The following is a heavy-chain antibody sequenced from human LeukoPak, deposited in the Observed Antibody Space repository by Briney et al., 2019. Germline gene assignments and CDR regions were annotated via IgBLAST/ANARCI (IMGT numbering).Heavy chain of an antibody. J-gene: IGHJ4*02. Sequence: PGGSLRLSCAASGFTFSSYEMNWVRQAPGKGLEWVAVISYDGSNKYYADSVKGRFTISRDNSKNTLYLQMNSLRAEDTAVYYCAKDPIIGWGQGTLVTVSS. CDR2: ISYDGSNK. CDR1: GFTFSSYE. CDR3: AKDPIIG. D-gene: IGHD3-16*02. V-gene: IGHV3-30*18.